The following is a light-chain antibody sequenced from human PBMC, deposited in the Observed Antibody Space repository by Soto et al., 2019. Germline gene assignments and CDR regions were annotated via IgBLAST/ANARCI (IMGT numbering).Light chain of an antibody. J-gene: IGKJ1*01. Sequence: EIELTQSPGTLSLSPGERATLFCRASQSVSSSYLGWYQQKPGESPRLLIYGASSRFPGIPDRFSGSGSGTDFTLIIIRLEPEDFAVYYCQQHSSSPPSWTFGQGTKVEIK. V-gene: IGKV3-20*01. CDR3: QQHSSSPPSWT. CDR1: QSVSSSY. CDR2: GAS.